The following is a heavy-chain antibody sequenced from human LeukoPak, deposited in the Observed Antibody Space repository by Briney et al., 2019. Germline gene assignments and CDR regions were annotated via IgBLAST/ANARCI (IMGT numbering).Heavy chain of an antibody. V-gene: IGHV4-59*01. Sequence: SETRSLTCTVSSGSISSYYWSWIRQPPGKGLEWIGNIYSSGSTNYNPSLKSRVTISVDTSKNQFSLTLRSVTAADTAVYYCAYPWHDSSIVGFDPWGQGTLVTVSS. CDR1: SGSISSYY. CDR2: IYSSGST. CDR3: AYPWHDSSIVGFDP. J-gene: IGHJ5*02. D-gene: IGHD4-11*01.